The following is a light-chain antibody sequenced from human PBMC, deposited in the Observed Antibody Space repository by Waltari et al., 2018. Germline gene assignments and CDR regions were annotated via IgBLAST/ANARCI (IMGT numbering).Light chain of an antibody. Sequence: DIVMTQSPDSLAVSLGERVTINCKSSQSVLYSSNSQNYLAWYQQKPGQPHKLLIYLASAQESGVPDRFSGSESGTDFTLTISSLQAEDVAVYYCQQYYDIPWTFGQGTKVEIK. CDR3: QQYYDIPWT. J-gene: IGKJ1*01. CDR2: LAS. V-gene: IGKV4-1*01. CDR1: QSVLYSSNSQNY.